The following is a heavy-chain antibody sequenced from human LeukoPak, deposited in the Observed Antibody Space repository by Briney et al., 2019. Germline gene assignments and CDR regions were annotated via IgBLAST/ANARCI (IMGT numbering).Heavy chain of an antibody. CDR2: MNPHSGDT. D-gene: IGHD3-22*01. J-gene: IGHJ4*02. CDR3: ASLKGLFDYFDY. V-gene: IGHV1-8*01. Sequence: ASVKVSCKASGYTFSTFDVNWVRQATGQGLEWIGWMNPHSGDTGYAQKFQGRVTMTRNSSISTAYMELSRLKSEDTAVYYCASLKGLFDYFDYWGQGILVTVYS. CDR1: GYTFSTFD.